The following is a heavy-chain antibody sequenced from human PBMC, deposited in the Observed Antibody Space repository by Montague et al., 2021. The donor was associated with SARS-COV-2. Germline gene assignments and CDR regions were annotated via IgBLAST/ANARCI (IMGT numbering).Heavy chain of an antibody. CDR1: GFTFSSYS. CDR2: ISSSSCYN. CDR3: ARDVYYDILTGYYNY. V-gene: IGHV3-21*01. Sequence: SLRLSCAASGFTFSSYSMNWVRQAPGKGLEWVSSISSSSCYNYYAAVMEGRFTISRDNAKSSLYLKMNSLRAEDTAVYYCARDVYYDILTGYYNYWGQGTLVTVSS. J-gene: IGHJ4*02. D-gene: IGHD3-9*01.